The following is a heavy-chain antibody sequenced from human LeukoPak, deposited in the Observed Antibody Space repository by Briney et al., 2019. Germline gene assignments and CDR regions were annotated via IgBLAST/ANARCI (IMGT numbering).Heavy chain of an antibody. J-gene: IGHJ4*02. V-gene: IGHV3-23*01. CDR2: ISGSGGST. D-gene: IGHD3-3*01. CDR3: AKSGVGHYDY. CDR1: GFSFSTYA. Sequence: PGGSLRLSCAASGFSFSTYAMSWVRQAPGKGLEWVSAISGSGGSTYYADSVRGRFTISRDNSKNTLYLQMNGLRAEDTAVYYCAKSGVGHYDYWGQGTLVTVSS.